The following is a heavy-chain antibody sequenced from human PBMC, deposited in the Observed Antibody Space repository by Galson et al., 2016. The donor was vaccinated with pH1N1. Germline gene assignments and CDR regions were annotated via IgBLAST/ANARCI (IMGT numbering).Heavy chain of an antibody. Sequence: SVKVSCKASGYSVTRYYMHWVRQAPGQGLEWMGIIDPSDGTTTYSQKFQGRISLTRDTSTNSVHMELTTLRPDDSATYFCAMRYYFDYWGQGTLVTVSS. J-gene: IGHJ4*02. CDR2: IDPSDGTT. CDR1: GYSVTRYY. V-gene: IGHV1-46*01. CDR3: AMRYYFDY.